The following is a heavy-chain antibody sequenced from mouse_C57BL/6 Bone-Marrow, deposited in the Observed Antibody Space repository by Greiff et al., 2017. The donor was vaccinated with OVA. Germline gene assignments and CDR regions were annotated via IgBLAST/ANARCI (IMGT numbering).Heavy chain of an antibody. CDR3: TNECYDGYLYAMDY. CDR2: IYPGNSDT. CDR1: GYTFTSYW. Sequence: VQLQQSGTVLARPGASVKMSCKTSGYTFTSYWMHWVKQRPGQGLEWIGAIYPGNSDTSYNQKFKGKAKLTADTSASTAYLELSSLTNEDAAVYYYTNECYDGYLYAMDYWGQGTSVTVSS. J-gene: IGHJ4*01. D-gene: IGHD2-3*01. V-gene: IGHV1-5*01.